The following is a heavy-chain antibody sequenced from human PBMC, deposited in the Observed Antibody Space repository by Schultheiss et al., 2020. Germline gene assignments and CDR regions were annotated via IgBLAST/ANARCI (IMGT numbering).Heavy chain of an antibody. V-gene: IGHV6-1*01. D-gene: IGHD2-21*02. CDR3: ARDPRLREGYFDL. J-gene: IGHJ2*01. CDR2: TYYRSKWYN. Sequence: SQTLSLTCAISGDSVSSNSAAWNWIRQSPSRGLEWLGGTYYRSKWYNNYAVSVKSRITIIPDTSKNQFSLHLNSVTPEDTAVYYCARDPRLREGYFDLWGRGTLVTVSS. CDR1: GDSVSSNSAA.